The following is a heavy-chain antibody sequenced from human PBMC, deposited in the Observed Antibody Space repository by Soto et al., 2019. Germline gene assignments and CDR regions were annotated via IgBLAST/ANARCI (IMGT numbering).Heavy chain of an antibody. J-gene: IGHJ2*01. Sequence: SQTLSLTCTVSGDSITSYYWSWIRQPPGKGLEWIGYIYYSGSTKYNPSLESRVTISLGTSKNQFSLKLRSVTAADTAVYYCERGGPHSWYFDFWGRGSLVTVSS. CDR1: GDSITSYY. CDR3: ERGGPHSWYFDF. CDR2: IYYSGST. V-gene: IGHV4-59*01.